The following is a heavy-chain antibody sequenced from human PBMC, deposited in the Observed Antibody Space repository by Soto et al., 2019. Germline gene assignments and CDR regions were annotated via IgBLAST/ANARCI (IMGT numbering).Heavy chain of an antibody. V-gene: IGHV3-7*01. CDR2: IKPDGSEK. CDR3: ARDEARPLGY. D-gene: IGHD6-6*01. Sequence: EVQLVESGGGLVQPGGSLRLSCAASGFTFSSYWMSWVRQAPGKGLEWVANIKPDGSEKYYVDSVRGRFTISRDNVENSLNLQMNSLRAEDSALYYCARDEARPLGYWGQGILVTASS. CDR1: GFTFSSYW. J-gene: IGHJ4*02.